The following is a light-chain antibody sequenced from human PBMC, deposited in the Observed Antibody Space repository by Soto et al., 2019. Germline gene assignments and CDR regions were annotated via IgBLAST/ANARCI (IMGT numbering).Light chain of an antibody. CDR3: QQLNGSPWT. J-gene: IGKJ1*01. V-gene: IGKV1-39*01. CDR1: QNVAHF. CDR2: ATS. Sequence: DIQMTQSPSSLSASVGDRVTITCRASQNVAHFLNWYQQKPGKAPKLLIYATSSLHSGVPSRFSGSRSGTEYTLTIGSLQTEDFATYYCQQLNGSPWTFGQGTKVDIK.